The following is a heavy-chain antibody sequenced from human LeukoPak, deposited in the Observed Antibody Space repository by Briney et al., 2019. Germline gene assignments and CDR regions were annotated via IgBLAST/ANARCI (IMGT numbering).Heavy chain of an antibody. D-gene: IGHD6-6*01. CDR2: ISSSSSSR. J-gene: IGHJ4*02. Sequence: GGSLRLSCAASRFTFSDYSMSWIRQAPGKGLEWVTYISSSSSSRSYADSVKGRFTISRDNARNSLSLQMNSLRVEDTAVYYCARGGAARPDYWGQGTLVTVSS. CDR1: RFTFSDYS. V-gene: IGHV3-11*04. CDR3: ARGGAARPDY.